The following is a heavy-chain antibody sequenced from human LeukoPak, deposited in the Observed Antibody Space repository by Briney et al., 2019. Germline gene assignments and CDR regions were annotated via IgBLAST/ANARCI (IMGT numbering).Heavy chain of an antibody. CDR3: ATYRQVLLPFES. V-gene: IGHV3-23*01. Sequence: PGGSLRLSCAASGFTFSSYAMSWVRQAPGKGLEWVSSISGSVIGTYYADSVKGRFTISRDTSKSTLSLQMNSLRAEDTAIYYCATYRQVLLPFESWGQGTLVTVSS. D-gene: IGHD2-8*02. CDR2: ISGSVIGT. CDR1: GFTFSSYA. J-gene: IGHJ4*02.